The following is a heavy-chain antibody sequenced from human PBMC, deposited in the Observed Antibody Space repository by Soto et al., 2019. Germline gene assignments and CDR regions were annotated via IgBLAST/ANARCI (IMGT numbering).Heavy chain of an antibody. CDR1: GFTFSSYA. J-gene: IGHJ6*02. CDR2: ISYDGSNK. D-gene: IGHD1-1*01. CDR3: ARDRLRYNWNDFPYYYCVMDV. V-gene: IGHV3-30-3*01. Sequence: QVQLVESGGGVVQPGRSLRLSCAASGFTFSSYAMHWVRQAPGKGLEWVAVISYDGSNKYYADSVKGRFTISRDNSKNTLYLQMNSLRAEDTAVYYCARDRLRYNWNDFPYYYCVMDVWGQGTTVTVSS.